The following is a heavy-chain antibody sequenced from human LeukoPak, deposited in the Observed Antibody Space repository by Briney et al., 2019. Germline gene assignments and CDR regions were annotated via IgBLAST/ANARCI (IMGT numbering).Heavy chain of an antibody. V-gene: IGHV4-39*07. J-gene: IGHJ1*01. D-gene: IGHD3-22*01. CDR1: GGSISSSGYY. Sequence: SETLSLTCTVSGGSISSSGYYWGWIRQPPGKGLEWIGSMYYSGSTYYNPSLKSRVTISVDTSKNHFSLKLSSVTAADTAVYYCARGNSYYDSSGYFPWESFQHWGQGTLVTVSS. CDR3: ARGNSYYDSSGYFPWESFQH. CDR2: MYYSGST.